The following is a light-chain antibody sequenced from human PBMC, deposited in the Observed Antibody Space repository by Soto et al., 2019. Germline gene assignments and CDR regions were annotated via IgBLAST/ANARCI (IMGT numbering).Light chain of an antibody. V-gene: IGLV1-44*01. CDR1: SSNIGSNT. CDR3: AAWDDSLNGQV. Sequence: QSVLTQPPSASGTPGQRVTISCSGSSSNIGSNTVNWYQQLPGTAPKLLIYSNNQRPSGVPDRFSVSKSGTSASLAIIGLQSEDEADYYCAAWDDSLNGQVFGGGTKVTVL. CDR2: SNN. J-gene: IGLJ2*01.